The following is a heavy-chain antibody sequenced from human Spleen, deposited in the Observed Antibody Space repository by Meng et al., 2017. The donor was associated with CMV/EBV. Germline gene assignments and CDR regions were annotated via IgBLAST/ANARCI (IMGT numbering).Heavy chain of an antibody. Sequence: GESLKISCAASGFTFSDFAMYWVRQAPGKGLEWVALISYDGGNENYADSVKGRFTISRDNSKNTLSLQMNSLRAEDTAVYYCAKGKDIVVVPAALALDYWGQGTLVTVSS. CDR1: GFTFSDFA. CDR2: ISYDGGNE. J-gene: IGHJ4*02. D-gene: IGHD2-2*01. V-gene: IGHV3-30*04. CDR3: AKGKDIVVVPAALALDY.